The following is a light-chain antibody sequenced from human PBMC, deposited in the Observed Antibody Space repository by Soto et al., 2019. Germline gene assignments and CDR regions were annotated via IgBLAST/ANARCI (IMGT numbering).Light chain of an antibody. Sequence: EIVLTQSPATLSLSPGERATLSCRASQSVSSLLAWYQQKSGQPPRLLISDASNRATGVPARFRGSGSGTDFTIIISSLEPEDFAVYYCQQRRTWPLSFGGGTKVEV. CDR3: QQRRTWPLS. CDR1: QSVSSL. J-gene: IGKJ4*01. CDR2: DAS. V-gene: IGKV3-11*01.